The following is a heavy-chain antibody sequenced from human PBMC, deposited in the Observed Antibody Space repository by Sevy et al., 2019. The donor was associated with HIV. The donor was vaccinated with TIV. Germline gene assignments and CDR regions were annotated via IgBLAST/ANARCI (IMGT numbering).Heavy chain of an antibody. J-gene: IGHJ3*02. CDR1: GFTFRDYS. Sequence: GGSLRLSCAASGFTFRDYSMSWVRQAPGEGPEWVASISSTTTYRYYADSVKGRFTISRDNANNSLYLQMDSLRAEDTAVYYCARDLANRGAYHIWGQGTMVTVSS. V-gene: IGHV3-21*01. CDR3: ARDLANRGAYHI. CDR2: ISSTTTYR. D-gene: IGHD3-16*01.